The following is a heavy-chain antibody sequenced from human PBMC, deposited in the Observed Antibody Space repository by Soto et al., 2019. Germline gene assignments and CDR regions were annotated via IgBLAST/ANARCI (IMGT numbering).Heavy chain of an antibody. V-gene: IGHV7-4-1*01. D-gene: IGHD3-3*01. CDR3: ARDRTIFGVVVSRNRFDP. CDR1: GYTFTSYA. J-gene: IGHJ5*02. CDR2: INTNTGNP. Sequence: ASVKVSCKASGYTFTSYAMNWVRQAPGQGLEWMGWINTNTGNPTYAQGFTGRFVFSLDTSVSTAYLQICSLKAEDTAVYYCARDRTIFGVVVSRNRFDPWGQGTLVTVSS.